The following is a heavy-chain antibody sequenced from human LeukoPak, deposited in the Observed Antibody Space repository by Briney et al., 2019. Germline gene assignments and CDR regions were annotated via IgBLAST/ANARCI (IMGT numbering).Heavy chain of an antibody. D-gene: IGHD4-11*01. CDR2: ISYDGSNK. V-gene: IGHV3-30-3*01. CDR3: ARVNDDYSPYYYYYGMDV. Sequence: GGSLRLSCAASGFTFSSYAMHWVRQAPGKGLEWVAVISYDGSNKYYADSVKGRFTISRDNSKNTLCLQMNSLRAEDTAVYYCARVNDDYSPYYYYYGMDVWGQGTTVTVSS. J-gene: IGHJ6*02. CDR1: GFTFSSYA.